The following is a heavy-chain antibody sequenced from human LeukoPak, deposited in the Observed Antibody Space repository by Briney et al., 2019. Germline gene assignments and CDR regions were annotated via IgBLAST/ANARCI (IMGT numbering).Heavy chain of an antibody. J-gene: IGHJ4*02. CDR3: ARDLSLEYSFDY. V-gene: IGHV1-2*04. CDR1: GYTFTSYG. CDR2: INPNSGGT. D-gene: IGHD1-1*01. Sequence: ASVTVSCKASGYTFTSYGISWVRQAPGQGLEWMGWINPNSGGTNYAQKFQGWVTMTRDTSISTAYMELSRLRSDDTAVYYCARDLSLEYSFDYWGQGTLVTVSS.